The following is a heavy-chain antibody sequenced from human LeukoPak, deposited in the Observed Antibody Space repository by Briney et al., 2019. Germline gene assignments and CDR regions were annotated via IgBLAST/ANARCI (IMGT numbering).Heavy chain of an antibody. Sequence: ASVKVSCKASGYTFTSYGISWVRQALGQGLEWMGWISAYNGNTNYAQKLQGRVTMTTDTSTSTAYMELRSLRPDDTAVYYCARIAHDYGDSDFDYWGQGTLVTVSS. CDR3: ARIAHDYGDSDFDY. CDR1: GYTFTSYG. D-gene: IGHD4-17*01. J-gene: IGHJ4*02. CDR2: ISAYNGNT. V-gene: IGHV1-18*01.